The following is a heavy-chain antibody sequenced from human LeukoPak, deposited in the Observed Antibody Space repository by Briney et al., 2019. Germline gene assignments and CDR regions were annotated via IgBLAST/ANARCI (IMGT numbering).Heavy chain of an antibody. CDR2: ISSSSSTI. J-gene: IGHJ5*02. Sequence: GGSLRLSCAASGFTFSSYSMNWVRQAPGKGLEWVSYISSSSSTIYYADSVKGRFTISRDNAKSSLYLQMNSLRAEDTAVYYCARDGGDYDFWSGPGWFDPWGQGTLVTVSS. CDR3: ARDGGDYDFWSGPGWFDP. D-gene: IGHD3-3*01. CDR1: GFTFSSYS. V-gene: IGHV3-48*01.